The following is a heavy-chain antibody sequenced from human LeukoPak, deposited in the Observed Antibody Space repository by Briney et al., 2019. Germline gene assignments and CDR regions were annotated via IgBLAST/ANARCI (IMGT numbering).Heavy chain of an antibody. D-gene: IGHD3-3*01. CDR2: ISGSGSST. V-gene: IGHV3-23*01. CDR3: AAREGFLEPHWFDP. Sequence: GGSLRLSCAASGFTFSSYAMSWVRQAPGKGLEWVSSISGSGSSTYYADTVQRRFNISRDHYKNTLYLQMNSLRAEDTAVYYCAAREGFLEPHWFDPWGKGPLVTVSS. CDR1: GFTFSSYA. J-gene: IGHJ5*02.